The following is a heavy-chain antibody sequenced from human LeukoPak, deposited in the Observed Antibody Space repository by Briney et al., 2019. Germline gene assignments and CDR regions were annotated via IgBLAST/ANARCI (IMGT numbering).Heavy chain of an antibody. D-gene: IGHD3-22*01. CDR3: AAAPAYYYDSSGYQPHDAFDI. CDR1: GGSISSSSYY. CDR2: IYYSGST. V-gene: IGHV4-39*01. J-gene: IGHJ3*02. Sequence: PSETLSLTCTVSGGSISSSSYYWGWIRQPPGKGLEWIGSIYYSGSTYYNPSLKSRVTISVGTSKNQFSLKLSSVTAADTAVYYCAAAPAYYYDSSGYQPHDAFDIWGQGTMVTVSS.